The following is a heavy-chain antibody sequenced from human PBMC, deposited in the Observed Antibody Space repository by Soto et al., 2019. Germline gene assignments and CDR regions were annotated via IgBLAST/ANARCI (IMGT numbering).Heavy chain of an antibody. D-gene: IGHD3-3*02. CDR1: GYTLTAYY. CDR3: ARDTIASLDGAIFFFYSGMDV. V-gene: IGHV1-2*02. J-gene: IGHJ6*02. CDR2: INPKRGDI. Sequence: QVQLVQSGAEVKKPGASVQVSCKASGYTLTAYYVHCVRQAPGQGPEWMGWINPKRGDINYAQKLRGRVTMIRDTTTSTGHMEWSRMNADDPAIYYCARDTIASLDGAIFFFYSGMDVWGHGTSVTVS.